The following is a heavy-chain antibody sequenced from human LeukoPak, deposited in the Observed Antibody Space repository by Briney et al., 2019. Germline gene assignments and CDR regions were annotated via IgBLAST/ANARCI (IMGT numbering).Heavy chain of an antibody. D-gene: IGHD3-10*01. J-gene: IGHJ6*02. CDR2: IYPGDSDT. Sequence: GESLKISCEGSGYSFTSYWIGWVRQMPGKGLEWMGIIYPGDSDTRYSPSFQGQVTISADKSISTAYLQWSSLKASDTAMYYCARQKETGSYLYYYYGMDVWGRGTTVTVSS. CDR1: GYSFTSYW. V-gene: IGHV5-51*01. CDR3: ARQKETGSYLYYYYGMDV.